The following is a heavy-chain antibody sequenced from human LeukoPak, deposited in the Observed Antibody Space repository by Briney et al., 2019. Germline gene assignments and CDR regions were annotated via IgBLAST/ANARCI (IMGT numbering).Heavy chain of an antibody. CDR2: ISYDGSNK. V-gene: IGHV3-30-3*01. J-gene: IGHJ4*02. D-gene: IGHD5-18*01. CDR1: GFTFSSYA. CDR3: ATLGPAIQLWLVLDY. Sequence: TGGSLRLSCAASGFTFSSYAMHWVRQAPGKGLEWVAVISYDGSNKYYADSVKGRFTISRDNSKNTLYLQMNSLRAEDTAVYYCATLGPAIQLWLVLDYWGQGTLVTVSS.